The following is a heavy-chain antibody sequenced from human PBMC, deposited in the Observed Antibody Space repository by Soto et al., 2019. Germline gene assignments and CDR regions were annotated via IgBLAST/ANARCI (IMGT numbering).Heavy chain of an antibody. Sequence: GRSLRLSCSASGFTFSSYASHWVRQAPGKGLEYVSAISSNGGSTYYADPVKGRFTISRDNSQNTLYLQMSSLRAEDTAVYYCVKSQLLWFGELLSYFDYWGQGTLVTVSS. CDR1: GFTFSSYA. CDR3: VKSQLLWFGELLSYFDY. CDR2: ISSNGGST. V-gene: IGHV3-64D*08. D-gene: IGHD3-10*01. J-gene: IGHJ4*02.